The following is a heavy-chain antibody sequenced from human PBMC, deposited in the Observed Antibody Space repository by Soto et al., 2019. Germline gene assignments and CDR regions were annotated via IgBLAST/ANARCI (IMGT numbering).Heavy chain of an antibody. CDR1: GGSISSYY. CDR3: ARSYDSSGYSFGYYFDY. Sequence: SETLSLTCTVSGGSISSYYWSWIRPPPGKGLEWIGYIYYSGSTNYNPSLKSRVTISVDTSKNQFSLKLSSVTAADTAVYYCARSYDSSGYSFGYYFDYWGQGTLVPVSS. D-gene: IGHD3-22*01. V-gene: IGHV4-59*01. CDR2: IYYSGST. J-gene: IGHJ4*02.